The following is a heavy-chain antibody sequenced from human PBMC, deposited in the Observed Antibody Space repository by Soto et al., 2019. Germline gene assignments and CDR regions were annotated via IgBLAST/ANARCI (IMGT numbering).Heavy chain of an antibody. CDR2: IIPIFGTA. V-gene: IGHV1-69*13. J-gene: IGHJ6*02. D-gene: IGHD3-10*01. Sequence: SVKVSCKASGGTFSSYAISWVRQAPGQGLEWMGGIIPIFGTANYAQKFQGRVTITADESTSTAHLQWSSLKASDSAIYYCARQDGGFAGGLDVWGQGTTVTVSS. CDR3: ARQDGGFAGGLDV. CDR1: GGTFSSYA.